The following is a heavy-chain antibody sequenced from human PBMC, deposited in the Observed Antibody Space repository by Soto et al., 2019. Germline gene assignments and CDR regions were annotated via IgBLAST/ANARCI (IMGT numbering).Heavy chain of an antibody. CDR1: GFTLSYYW. V-gene: IGHV3-74*01. J-gene: IGHJ4*02. CDR3: ANFYSGSYSTY. D-gene: IGHD1-26*01. CDR2: INSDGSTT. Sequence: EVQLVESGGGLVQPGGSLRLSCAESGFTLSYYWMHWVRQAPGKGLVWVSRINSDGSTTNYADSVKGRFTISRYNAKNTLYLEMNSLRVEDTAVYYCANFYSGSYSTYWGQGTLVTVSS.